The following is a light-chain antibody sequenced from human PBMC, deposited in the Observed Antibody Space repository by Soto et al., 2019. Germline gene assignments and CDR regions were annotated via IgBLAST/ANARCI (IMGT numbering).Light chain of an antibody. CDR3: SSYTGSSTPYV. CDR1: NSDVGGYDY. CDR2: EVS. V-gene: IGLV2-14*01. J-gene: IGLJ1*01. Sequence: QSVLTQPASVSGSPGQSITISCTGTNSDVGGYDYGSWYQQHPGKAPKLMIYEVSNRPSGVSNRFSGSKSGNTASLTISGLQAEDEADYYCSSYTGSSTPYVFGTGTKVTVL.